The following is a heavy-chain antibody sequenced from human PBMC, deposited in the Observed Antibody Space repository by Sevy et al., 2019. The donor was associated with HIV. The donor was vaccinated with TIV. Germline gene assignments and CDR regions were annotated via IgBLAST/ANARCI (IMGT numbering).Heavy chain of an antibody. Sequence: GGSLRLSCAASGFTFSSYNMNWVRQAPGKGLEWVSSITSTSDYIYYADSLKGRCTISRDNAKTQLYLQMNSLRAEDTAVYYCAGGPPPFYGMDVWGQGTTVTVSS. CDR3: AGGPPPFYGMDV. J-gene: IGHJ6*02. CDR1: GFTFSSYN. CDR2: ITSTSDYI. V-gene: IGHV3-21*06.